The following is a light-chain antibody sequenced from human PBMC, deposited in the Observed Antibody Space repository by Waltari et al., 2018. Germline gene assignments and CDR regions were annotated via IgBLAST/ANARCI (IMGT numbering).Light chain of an antibody. CDR1: KLGDKY. J-gene: IGLJ2*01. V-gene: IGLV3-1*01. CDR3: QAWDNSAVSTII. CDR2: EDD. Sequence: SYELAQPPSVSVSPGQTASITCSGDKLGDKYVAWYQQRPGQSPVWVMYEDDKRPSGIPERFSGSNAGNTANLTISGTQAMEEADYYCQAWDNSAVSTIIFGGGTTLTVL.